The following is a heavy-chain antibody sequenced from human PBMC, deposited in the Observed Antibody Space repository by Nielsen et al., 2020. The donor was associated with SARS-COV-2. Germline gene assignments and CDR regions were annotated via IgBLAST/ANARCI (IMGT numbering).Heavy chain of an antibody. J-gene: IGHJ4*02. CDR1: GYTFTSHL. D-gene: IGHD3/OR15-3a*01. Sequence: GESLKISCKASGYTFTSHLLGWVRQMPGKGLEWMGNIYPGDSETRYNPSFQGQVTIAADKSINTAYLQWSSLKASDTGMYYCARHGGLGETYGAYWGQGTLVTVSS. CDR2: IYPGDSET. V-gene: IGHV5-51*01. CDR3: ARHGGLGETYGAY.